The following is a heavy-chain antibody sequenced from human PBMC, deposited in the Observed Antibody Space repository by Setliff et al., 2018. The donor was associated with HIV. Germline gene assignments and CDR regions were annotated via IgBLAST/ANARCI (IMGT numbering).Heavy chain of an antibody. CDR2: IYYRGSA. V-gene: IGHV4-31*11. Sequence: SETLSLTCAVSGDSISSGGYYWSWIRQHPGKGLEWIGYIYYRGSAYYNPSLKSRVTISVDTSKNQFSLRLTPMTAADTAVYYCARDSDDSGFWDAFNIWGQGTMVTVSS. D-gene: IGHD3-22*01. CDR1: GDSISSGGYY. J-gene: IGHJ3*02. CDR3: ARDSDDSGFWDAFNI.